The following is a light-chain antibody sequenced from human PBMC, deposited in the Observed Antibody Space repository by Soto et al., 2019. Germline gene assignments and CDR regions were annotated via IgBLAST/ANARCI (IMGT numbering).Light chain of an antibody. V-gene: IGLV2-8*01. CDR2: EVT. Sequence: QSALTQPPSASGSPGQSVTISCTGTSSDVGGYNYVSWYQQHPGKAPKLMIYEVTKRPSGVPDRFSGSYSGNTASLTVSGLQAEDEAEYYCSSYAGSNNYVFGTGTKLTVL. J-gene: IGLJ1*01. CDR1: SSDVGGYNY. CDR3: SSYAGSNNYV.